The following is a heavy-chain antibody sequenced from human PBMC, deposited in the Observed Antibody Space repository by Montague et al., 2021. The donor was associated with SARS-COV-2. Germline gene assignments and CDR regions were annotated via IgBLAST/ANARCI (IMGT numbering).Heavy chain of an antibody. CDR1: GGSISSSSYY. J-gene: IGHJ6*03. CDR2: IYYSGST. Sequence: SETLSLTCTVSGGSISSSSYYWGWIRQPPGKGLEWIGSIYYSGSTYYNPSLKSRVTISTDTSKNQFSLKLTSVAAADTAVYYCARLRDGVVPSPILGVGSFYSYYYMDVWGRGTPVTVSS. D-gene: IGHD3-10*01. CDR3: ARLRDGVVPSPILGVGSFYSYYYMDV. V-gene: IGHV4-39*01.